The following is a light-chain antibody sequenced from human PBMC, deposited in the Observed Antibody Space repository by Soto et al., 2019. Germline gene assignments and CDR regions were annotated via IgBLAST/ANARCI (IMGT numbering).Light chain of an antibody. CDR1: QSVDRY. CDR2: GAS. CDR3: QQYDGSPPYT. J-gene: IGKJ2*01. V-gene: IGKV3-20*01. Sequence: EVVLTQSPVTLSLSPGETATLSCRASQSVDRYVAWYQQKLGQAPRLLIYGASSRATGIPHRFSGSGSGTDFTLTISRLEPEDCGVYYCQQYDGSPPYTFGQGTRLEIK.